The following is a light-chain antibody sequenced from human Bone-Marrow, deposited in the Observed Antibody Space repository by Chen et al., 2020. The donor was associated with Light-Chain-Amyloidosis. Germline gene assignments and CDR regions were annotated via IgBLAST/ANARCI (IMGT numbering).Light chain of an antibody. CDR2: SNN. J-gene: IGLJ1*01. CDR3: AAWDGSLGGYV. V-gene: IGLV1-47*02. Sequence: QSVLTQPPSASGTPGQRVTISCLGAISNIGINYVYWYQPFPGAAATLLIHSNNQRPSGVPARVSASKSGTSAFLAIRGLRSEDEADYYCAAWDGSLGGYVFGTGTKVIVL. CDR1: ISNIGINY.